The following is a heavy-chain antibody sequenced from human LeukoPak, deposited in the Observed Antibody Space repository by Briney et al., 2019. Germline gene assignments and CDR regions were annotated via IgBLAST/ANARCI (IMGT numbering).Heavy chain of an antibody. CDR1: GFTFSSYA. V-gene: IGHV3-30-3*01. J-gene: IGHJ4*02. CDR2: ISYDGSNK. Sequence: PGGSLRLSCAASGFTFSSYAMHWVRQAPGKGLEWVAVISYDGSNKYHADSVKGRCTISRDNSKNTLYLQMNSLRAEDTAVYYCARGRVPYYDSSGYPDYWGQGTLVTVSS. CDR3: ARGRVPYYDSSGYPDY. D-gene: IGHD3-22*01.